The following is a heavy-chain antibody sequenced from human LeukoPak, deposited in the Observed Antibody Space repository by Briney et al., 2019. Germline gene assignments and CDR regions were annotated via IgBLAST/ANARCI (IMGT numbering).Heavy chain of an antibody. J-gene: IGHJ4*02. V-gene: IGHV4-34*01. CDR1: GGSFSGYY. CDR2: INHSGST. D-gene: IGHD3-10*01. Sequence: KSSETLSLTCAVYGGSFSGYYWSWIRQPPGKGLEWIGEINHSGSTNYSPSLKSRVTISIDTSKNQFSLKLSSVTAADTAVYYCARSRKFITMVRGVKMDPFDYWGQGTLVTVSS. CDR3: ARSRKFITMVRGVKMDPFDY.